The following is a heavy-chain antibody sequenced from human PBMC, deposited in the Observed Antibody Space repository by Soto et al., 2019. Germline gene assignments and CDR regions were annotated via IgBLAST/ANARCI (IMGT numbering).Heavy chain of an antibody. J-gene: IGHJ4*02. D-gene: IGHD3-16*01. CDR2: IYYSGST. Sequence: QVQLQESGPGLVKPSQTLSLTCTVSGGSISSGGYYWSWIRQHPGKGLEWIGYIYYSGSTYYNPYLKSRVTISVDTSKNQFSRKLSSVTAADTAVYYCARGAKGDSALGYWGQGTLVTVSS. V-gene: IGHV4-31*03. CDR3: ARGAKGDSALGY. CDR1: GGSISSGGYY.